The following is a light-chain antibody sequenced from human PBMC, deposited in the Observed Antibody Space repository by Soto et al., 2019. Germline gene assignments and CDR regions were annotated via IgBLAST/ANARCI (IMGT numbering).Light chain of an antibody. V-gene: IGKV3-15*01. CDR3: QQYNNWPET. CDR1: QSVSSN. J-gene: IGKJ1*01. Sequence: EIVMTQSPATLSVSPGERATLSCRASQSVSSNLAWYQQKPGQAPRLLIYGASTRATGIPARFSGSGSGTEFTLTISSLQSEDFAVYSCQQYNNWPETFGQGTKVDIK. CDR2: GAS.